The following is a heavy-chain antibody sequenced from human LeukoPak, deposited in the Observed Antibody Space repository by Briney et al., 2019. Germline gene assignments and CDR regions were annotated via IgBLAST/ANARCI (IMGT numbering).Heavy chain of an antibody. J-gene: IGHJ4*02. CDR1: GFTFSSFW. CDR2: INSDGSST. D-gene: IGHD1-14*01. CDR3: AKATGPSYFDH. Sequence: GGSLRLSCAASGFTFSSFWMHWVRQAPGKGLMWVSRINSDGSSTNYADSVKGRFSISRDNSKNTLYVQMNSLRAEDTAVYYCAKATGPSYFDHWGQGTLVTVSS. V-gene: IGHV3-74*01.